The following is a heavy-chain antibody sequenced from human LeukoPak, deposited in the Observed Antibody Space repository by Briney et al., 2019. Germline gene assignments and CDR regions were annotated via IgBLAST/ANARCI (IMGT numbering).Heavy chain of an antibody. CDR2: INPNSGGT. D-gene: IGHD6-13*01. CDR3: ARASSSWSLDFDY. CDR1: GYTFTGYY. V-gene: IGHV1-2*02. J-gene: IGHJ4*02. Sequence: ASVKVSCKASGYTFTGYYMHWVRQAPGQGLEWMGWINPNSGGTNYAQKFQGRVTMTRDTAISTAYMELSRLRSDDTAVDYCARASSSWSLDFDYWGQGTLVTVSS.